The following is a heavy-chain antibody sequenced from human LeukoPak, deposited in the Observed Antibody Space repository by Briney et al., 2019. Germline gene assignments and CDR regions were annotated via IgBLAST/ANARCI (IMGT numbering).Heavy chain of an antibody. CDR1: GYTFTSYD. CDR2: VNPDSGNT. Sequence: GASVKVSCKASGYTFTSYDINWVRQATGQGLEWMGWVNPDSGNTGYAQKFQGRVTMTRNTSISTAYMELSSLRSEDTAVYYCARGPNRWFGELGNWFDPWGQGTLVTVSS. J-gene: IGHJ5*02. V-gene: IGHV1-8*02. D-gene: IGHD3-10*01. CDR3: ARGPNRWFGELGNWFDP.